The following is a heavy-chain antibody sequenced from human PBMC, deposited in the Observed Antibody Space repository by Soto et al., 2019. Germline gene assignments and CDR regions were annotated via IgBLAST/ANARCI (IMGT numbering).Heavy chain of an antibody. CDR3: ARDEGGYDILTGYYKAHHFDQ. D-gene: IGHD3-9*01. V-gene: IGHV1-18*01. Sequence: QVQLVQSGAEVKRPGDSVKVSCQASGYTFGHFYITWVRQAPGQGLEWMGAISPHNRNTNYAEKFRGRVTMTKDTSTTTAYKELRSLRSDDTAVYYCARDEGGYDILTGYYKAHHFDQWGQGALVTVSS. CDR2: ISPHNRNT. J-gene: IGHJ4*02. CDR1: GYTFGHFY.